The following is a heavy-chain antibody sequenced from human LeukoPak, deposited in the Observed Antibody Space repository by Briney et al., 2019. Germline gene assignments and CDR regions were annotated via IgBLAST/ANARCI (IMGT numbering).Heavy chain of an antibody. J-gene: IGHJ3*02. D-gene: IGHD1-26*01. Sequence: GTALRLSCTPSGFTFSSYAMHWVRQAPGKGLGWVAVIWFDGSNTYYADSVKGRFTISRDNSKNTLYLQMNSLRAEDTAVYYCARGAQSGGYSGPFDIWGQGTMVTVSS. CDR1: GFTFSSYA. CDR2: IWFDGSNT. V-gene: IGHV3-33*01. CDR3: ARGAQSGGYSGPFDI.